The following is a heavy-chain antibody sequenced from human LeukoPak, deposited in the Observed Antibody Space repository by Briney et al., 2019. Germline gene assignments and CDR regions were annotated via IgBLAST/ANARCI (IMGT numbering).Heavy chain of an antibody. CDR2: ISAYNGNT. D-gene: IGHD2-2*01. Sequence: GASVKVSCKASGYTFTSYGISWVRQAPGQGLEWMGRISAYNGNTNYAQKYQGRVTMTTDTSTSTAYMELRSLRSDDTAIYYCARWEYCSSSSCYDESETFDYWGQGTLVTVSS. J-gene: IGHJ4*02. CDR1: GYTFTSYG. V-gene: IGHV1-18*01. CDR3: ARWEYCSSSSCYDESETFDY.